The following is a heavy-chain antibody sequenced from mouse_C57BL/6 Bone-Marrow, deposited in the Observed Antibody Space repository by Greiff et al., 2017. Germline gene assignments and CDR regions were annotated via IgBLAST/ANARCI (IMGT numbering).Heavy chain of an antibody. Sequence: EVQLKDSGTVLARPGASVKMSCKTSGYTFTSYWMHWVKQRPGQGLEWIGAIYPGNSDTSYNQKFKGKAKLTAVTSASTAYMELSSLTNEDSAVDYCTRGSIYYDYDVGAMDYWGQGTSVTVSS. J-gene: IGHJ4*01. V-gene: IGHV1-5*01. D-gene: IGHD2-4*01. CDR3: TRGSIYYDYDVGAMDY. CDR1: GYTFTSYW. CDR2: IYPGNSDT.